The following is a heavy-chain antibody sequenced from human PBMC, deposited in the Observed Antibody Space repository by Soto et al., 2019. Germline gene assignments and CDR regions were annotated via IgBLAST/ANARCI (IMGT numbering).Heavy chain of an antibody. CDR2: IYYSGST. CDR1: GGSISSGDYY. Sequence: QVQLQESGPGLVKPSQTLSLTCTVSGGSISSGDYYWSWIRQPPGKGLEWIGYIYYSGSTYYNPSLKSRVTISVDTYKNQFSLKLSSVTAADTAVYYCARASQLAYCGGDCYAFFDYWGQGTLVTVS. CDR3: ARASQLAYCGGDCYAFFDY. D-gene: IGHD2-21*02. V-gene: IGHV4-30-4*01. J-gene: IGHJ4*02.